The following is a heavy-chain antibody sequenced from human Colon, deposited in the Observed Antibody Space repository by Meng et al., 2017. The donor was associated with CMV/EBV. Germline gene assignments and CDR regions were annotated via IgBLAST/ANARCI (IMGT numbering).Heavy chain of an antibody. D-gene: IGHD2-2*01. J-gene: IGHJ6*02. CDR1: GFTFSDYY. Sequence: GGSLRLSCTASGFTFSDYYMGWVRQAPGKGLEWVSYISSSATSLFYADSVRGRFTISRDNANNSLDLQMNSLGAEDTAVYYCARDPAHVLEVVSPAYYYDMGVWGQGTTVTVSS. V-gene: IGHV3-11*04. CDR3: ARDPAHVLEVVSPAYYYDMGV. CDR2: ISSSATSL.